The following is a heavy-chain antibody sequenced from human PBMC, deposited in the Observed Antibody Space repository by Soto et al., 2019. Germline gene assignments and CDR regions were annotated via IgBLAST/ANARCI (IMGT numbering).Heavy chain of an antibody. J-gene: IGHJ6*02. CDR3: ALTQSDYYDSGGYRYYYYYRMDV. CDR1: GGTFSRDS. CDR2: IIPTFAIP. Sequence: QLQLVQSGAEVKKPGSSVKVSCKASGGTFSRDSISWVRQAPGRGLEWVGGIIPTFAIPHYPQRFHDRVMITADEFTSTAYMELSGLRSEDTAVYYCALTQSDYYDSGGYRYYYYYRMDVWGQGTTVTVSS. V-gene: IGHV1-69*01. D-gene: IGHD3-22*01.